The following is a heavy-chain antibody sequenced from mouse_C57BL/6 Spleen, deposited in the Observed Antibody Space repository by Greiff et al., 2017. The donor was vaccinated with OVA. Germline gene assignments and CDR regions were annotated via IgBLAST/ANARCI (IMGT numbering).Heavy chain of an antibody. V-gene: IGHV1-69*01. Sequence: VQLQQPGAELVMPGASVKLSCKASGYTFTSYWMHWVKQRPGQGLEWIGEIDPSDSYTNYNQKFKGKSTLTVDKSSSTAYMQLSSLTSEDSAVYYCARGYSSGPDYAMDYWGQGTSVTVSS. D-gene: IGHD3-2*02. J-gene: IGHJ4*01. CDR1: GYTFTSYW. CDR2: IDPSDSYT. CDR3: ARGYSSGPDYAMDY.